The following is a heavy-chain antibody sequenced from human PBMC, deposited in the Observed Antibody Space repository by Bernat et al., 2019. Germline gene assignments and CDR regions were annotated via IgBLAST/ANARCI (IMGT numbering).Heavy chain of an antibody. J-gene: IGHJ3*02. CDR1: GFTFSSYE. CDR3: AREGVKIFGVGITPIDAFDI. V-gene: IGHV3-48*03. CDR2: ISSSGNTI. Sequence: EVQLVESGGGLVQPGGSLRLSCAASGFTFSSYEMNWVRQAPGKGLEWVSYISSSGNTIYYADSVKGRFTISRDNAKNSLYLQMNSLRAEDTAVYYCAREGVKIFGVGITPIDAFDIWGQGKMVTVSS. D-gene: IGHD3-3*01.